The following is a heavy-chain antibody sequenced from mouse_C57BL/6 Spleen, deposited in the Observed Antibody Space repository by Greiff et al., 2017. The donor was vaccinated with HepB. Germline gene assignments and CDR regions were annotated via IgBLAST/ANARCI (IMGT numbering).Heavy chain of an antibody. V-gene: IGHV7-1*01. CDR3: ARYGTPYYAMDY. D-gene: IGHD1-1*01. J-gene: IGHJ4*01. CDR2: SRNKANDYTT. Sequence: EVQLVESGGGLVQSGRSLRLSCATSGFTFSDFYMEWVRQAPGKGLEWIAASRNKANDYTTEYSASVKGRFIVSRDTSQSILYLQMNALRAEDTAIYYCARYGTPYYAMDYWGQGTSVTVSS. CDR1: GFTFSDFY.